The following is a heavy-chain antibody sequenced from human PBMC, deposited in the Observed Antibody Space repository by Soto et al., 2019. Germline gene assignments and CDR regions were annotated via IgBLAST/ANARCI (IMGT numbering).Heavy chain of an antibody. J-gene: IGHJ4*02. V-gene: IGHV4-34*01. Sequence: SETLSLTCAVYGGSFSGCYWSWIRQPPGKGLEWIGEINHSGSTNYNPSLKSRVTISVDTSKNQFSLKLSSVTAADTAVYYCARGGYCGGDCLDYWGQGTLVTVSS. D-gene: IGHD2-21*02. CDR3: ARGGYCGGDCLDY. CDR1: GGSFSGCY. CDR2: INHSGST.